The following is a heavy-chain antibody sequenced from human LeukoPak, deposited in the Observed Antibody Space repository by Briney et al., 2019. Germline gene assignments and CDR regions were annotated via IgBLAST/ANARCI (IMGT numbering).Heavy chain of an antibody. V-gene: IGHV1-2*02. CDR2: NNPNSGGT. J-gene: IGHJ4*02. CDR3: ARYCSGGSCYLFDY. CDR1: GYTFTGYY. Sequence: ASVKVSCKASGYTFTGYYMHWVRQAPGQGLEWMGWNNPNSGGTNYAQKFQGRVTMTRDTSISTAYMELSRLRSDDTAVYYCARYCSGGSCYLFDYWGQGTLVTVSS. D-gene: IGHD2-15*01.